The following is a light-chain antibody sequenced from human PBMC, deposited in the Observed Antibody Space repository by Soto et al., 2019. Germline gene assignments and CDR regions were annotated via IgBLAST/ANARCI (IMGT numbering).Light chain of an antibody. V-gene: IGKV4-1*01. Sequence: DIQMTQSPSSLSASVGDRVTITCRASQSITNFLNWFQQKPGQPPKLLIYWASTRESGVPDRFSGSGSGTDFTLTISSLQAEDVAVYYCQQYYSTPWTFGQGTKVEIK. J-gene: IGKJ1*01. CDR3: QQYYSTPWT. CDR1: QSITNF. CDR2: WAS.